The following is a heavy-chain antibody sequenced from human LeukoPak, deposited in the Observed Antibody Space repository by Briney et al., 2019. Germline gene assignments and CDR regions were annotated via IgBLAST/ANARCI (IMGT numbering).Heavy chain of an antibody. J-gene: IGHJ3*02. V-gene: IGHV1-18*01. Sequence: GASVKVSCKASGYTFTSYGISWVRQAPGQGLELMGWISAYNGNTNYAQKLQGRVTMTTDTSTSTAYMELRSLRSDDTAVYYCARDLMYYDSSGLDAFDIWGQGTMVTVSS. CDR3: ARDLMYYDSSGLDAFDI. CDR1: GYTFTSYG. D-gene: IGHD3-22*01. CDR2: ISAYNGNT.